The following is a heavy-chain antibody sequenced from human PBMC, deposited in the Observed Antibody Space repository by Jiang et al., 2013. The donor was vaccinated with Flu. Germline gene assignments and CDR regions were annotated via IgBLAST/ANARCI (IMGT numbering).Heavy chain of an antibody. CDR3: ARSSASYGAFDI. J-gene: IGHJ3*02. CDR1: GDSVSTNTGA. D-gene: IGHD6-19*01. V-gene: IGHV6-1*01. CDR2: TYYRSTWYE. Sequence: TLSLTCAISGDSVSTNTGAWNWIRQSPSRGLEWLGRTYYRSTWYEDYAASVKSRITINPDTSKNQFSLQLSSVTPEDTAVYLCARSSASYGAFDIWGQGTVVTVSS.